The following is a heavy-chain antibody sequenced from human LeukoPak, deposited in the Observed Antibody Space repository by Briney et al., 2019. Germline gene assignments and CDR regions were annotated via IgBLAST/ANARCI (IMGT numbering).Heavy chain of an antibody. CDR1: GYSISSGYY. Sequence: SETLSLTCTVSGYSISSGYYRGWIRQPAGKGLEWIGRIYTSGSTNYNPSLKSRVTMSVDTSKNQFSLKLSSVTAADTAVYYCARGGYYYDSSGPDRFDYWGQGTLVTVSS. V-gene: IGHV4-4*07. J-gene: IGHJ4*02. CDR2: IYTSGST. CDR3: ARGGYYYDSSGPDRFDY. D-gene: IGHD3-22*01.